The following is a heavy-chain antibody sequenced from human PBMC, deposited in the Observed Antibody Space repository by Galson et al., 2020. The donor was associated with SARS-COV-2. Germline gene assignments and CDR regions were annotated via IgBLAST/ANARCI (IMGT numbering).Heavy chain of an antibody. D-gene: IGHD2-21*02. CDR1: GGSFSTFF. CDR3: ARTQYGGNSAPFDH. V-gene: IGHV4-59*01. Sequence: ETSETLSLTCTVSGGSFSTFFWSWIRQPQGKGLEYIGYIFYSGSTNYSPSLKSRVTMSVDTSKNQFSLKLRSVTAADTAVYYCARTQYGGNSAPFDHWGQGLLVTVSS. J-gene: IGHJ4*02. CDR2: IFYSGST.